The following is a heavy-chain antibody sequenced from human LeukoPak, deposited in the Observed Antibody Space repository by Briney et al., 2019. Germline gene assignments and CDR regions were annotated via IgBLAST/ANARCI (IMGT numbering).Heavy chain of an antibody. CDR2: IYYSGST. CDR1: GGSISSSSYY. J-gene: IGHJ4*02. CDR3: AILLTGTTDY. V-gene: IGHV4-39*01. D-gene: IGHD1-1*01. Sequence: SQTLSLTCTVSGGSISSSSYYWGWIRQPRGKGLEWIGSIYYSGSTYYNPSLKSRVTISVDTSKNQFSLKLSSVTAADTAAYCCAILLTGTTDYWGQGTLVTVSS.